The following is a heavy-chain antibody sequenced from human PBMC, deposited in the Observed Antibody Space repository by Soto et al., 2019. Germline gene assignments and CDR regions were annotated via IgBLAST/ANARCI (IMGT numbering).Heavy chain of an antibody. Sequence: GGSLRLSCAASGFTFDDYGMSWVRQAPGKGLEWVSGINWNGGSTGYADSVKGRFTISRDNAKNSLYLQMNSLRAEDTALYHCARNSGSYYYYGMDVWGQGTTVTVSS. J-gene: IGHJ6*02. CDR3: ARNSGSYYYYGMDV. CDR2: INWNGGST. V-gene: IGHV3-20*01. CDR1: GFTFDDYG. D-gene: IGHD1-26*01.